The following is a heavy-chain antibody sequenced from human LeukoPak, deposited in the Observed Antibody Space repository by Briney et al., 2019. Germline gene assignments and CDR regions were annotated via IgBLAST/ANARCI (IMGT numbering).Heavy chain of an antibody. CDR2: ISWDSGSI. J-gene: IGHJ4*02. D-gene: IGHD2-2*01. V-gene: IGHV3-9*01. CDR3: AKGSCSSTSCHFDY. Sequence: GGSLRLSCAASGFTLDDYAMHWVRQVPGKGLEGVSGISWDSGSIDYADSVKGRFTISRDNAKNSLHLQMDSLRTEDTAFYYCAKGSCSSTSCHFDYWGQGTLVTVSS. CDR1: GFTLDDYA.